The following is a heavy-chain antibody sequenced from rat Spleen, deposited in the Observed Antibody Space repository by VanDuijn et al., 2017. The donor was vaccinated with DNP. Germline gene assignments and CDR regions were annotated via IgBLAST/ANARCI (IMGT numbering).Heavy chain of an antibody. V-gene: IGHV5-25*01. CDR3: TSPVPSGHYVMDA. J-gene: IGHJ4*01. Sequence: EVQLVESGGGLVQPGRSLKLSCAASEFTLSKSDVAWVRQAPTKGLEWVASISPSGGNIYYRDSVRGRFTISRDVPKSTLYLQMDSLRSGDTATYYCTSPVPSGHYVMDAWGQGTSVTVSS. CDR2: ISPSGGNI. CDR1: EFTLSKSD. D-gene: IGHD4-3*01.